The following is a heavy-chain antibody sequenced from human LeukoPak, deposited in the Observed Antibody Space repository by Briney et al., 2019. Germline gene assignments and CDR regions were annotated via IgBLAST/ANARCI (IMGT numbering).Heavy chain of an antibody. CDR1: GFTFSSYS. V-gene: IGHV3-21*01. J-gene: IGHJ4*02. D-gene: IGHD5-18*01. CDR2: ISSSSSYL. Sequence: GGSLRLSCAASGFTFSSYSMNWVRQAPGKGLEWVSSISSSSSYLYYADSVKGRFTISRDNAQNSLYLQMNSLRAEDTAVYYCARARYSYGTVDYWGQGTLVTVSS. CDR3: ARARYSYGTVDY.